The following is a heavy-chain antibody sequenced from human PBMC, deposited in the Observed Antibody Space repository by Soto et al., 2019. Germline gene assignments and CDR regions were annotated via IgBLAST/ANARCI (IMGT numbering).Heavy chain of an antibody. Sequence: PSETLSLTCTVSGYSISSGYYWGWLRQSPGKGPEWIGSVSYTGFTSYNPSLESRVSVSVDTSKNQFSLKVSGVSAADTAVYYCATSQKGYNWNYFDHWGQGALVTVSS. D-gene: IGHD1-20*01. CDR3: ATSQKGYNWNYFDH. CDR1: GYSISSGYY. CDR2: VSYTGFT. J-gene: IGHJ4*02. V-gene: IGHV4-38-2*02.